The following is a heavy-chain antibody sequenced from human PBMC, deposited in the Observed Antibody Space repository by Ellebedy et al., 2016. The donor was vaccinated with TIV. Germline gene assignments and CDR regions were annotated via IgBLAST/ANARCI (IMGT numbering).Heavy chain of an antibody. D-gene: IGHD2-2*01. CDR1: GFTFDDHA. Sequence: GESLKTSCAASGFTFDDHAMHWVRQAPGKGLEWVSLIRGDGDSTNYADSVKGRFTISRDNSKNSLYLQMNSLRIEDTALYYCAKDTVVVVPAATYGMDVWGQGTTVTVSS. J-gene: IGHJ6*02. V-gene: IGHV3-43*02. CDR2: IRGDGDST. CDR3: AKDTVVVVPAATYGMDV.